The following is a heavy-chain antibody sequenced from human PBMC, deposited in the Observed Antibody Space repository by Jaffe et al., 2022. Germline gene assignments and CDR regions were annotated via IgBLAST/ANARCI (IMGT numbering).Heavy chain of an antibody. J-gene: IGHJ4*02. CDR2: IGVRSGPI. Sequence: EVQLVESGGDLVQPGGSLRLSCAVSGFTFSIYGMDWVRQAPGKGLEWVAYIGVRSGPIYYADSVKGRFTVSRDNAKNSLFLQMNSLRVEDTAVYYCARGPFWGQGTLVTVSS. CDR1: GFTFSIYG. CDR3: ARGPF. V-gene: IGHV3-48*01.